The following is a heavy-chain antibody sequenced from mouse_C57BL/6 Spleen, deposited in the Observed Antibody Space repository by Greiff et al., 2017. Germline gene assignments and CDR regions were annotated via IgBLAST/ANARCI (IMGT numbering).Heavy chain of an antibody. V-gene: IGHV10-1*01. J-gene: IGHJ4*01. CDR3: VGQILLLVGAMDY. D-gene: IGHD1-1*01. Sequence: EVQLVESGGGLVQLKGSLKLSCAASGFSFNTYAMNWVRQAPGKGLEWVARIRSKSNNYASYYADSVKDRFTISRDDSETMLYLQMNNMKTEDTAMYYCVGQILLLVGAMDYWGQGTSVTVSS. CDR2: IRSKSNNYAS. CDR1: GFSFNTYA.